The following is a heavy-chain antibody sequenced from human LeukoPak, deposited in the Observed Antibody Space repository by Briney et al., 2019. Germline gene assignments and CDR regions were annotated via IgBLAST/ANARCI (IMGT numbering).Heavy chain of an antibody. CDR3: ARDDYSNYYYYYGMDV. D-gene: IGHD4-11*01. CDR1: GYTFTGYY. V-gene: IGHV1-2*06. Sequence: ASVKVPCKASGYTFTGYYMHWVRQAPGQGLEWMGRINPNSGGTNYAQKFQGRVTMTRDTSISTAYMELSRLRSDDTAVYYCARDDYSNYYYYYGMDVWGQGTTVTVSS. J-gene: IGHJ6*02. CDR2: INPNSGGT.